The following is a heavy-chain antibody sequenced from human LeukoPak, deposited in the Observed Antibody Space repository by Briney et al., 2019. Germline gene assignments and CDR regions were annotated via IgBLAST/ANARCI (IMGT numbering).Heavy chain of an antibody. J-gene: IGHJ3*02. CDR1: GFTFDDYG. V-gene: IGHV3-20*04. Sequence: GGSLRLSCAASGFTFDDYGMSWVRQAPGKGPEWVSGINWNGGSTGYADSVKGRFTISRDNAKNSLYLQLNSLRAEDTALYYCARKRSTWIQLWHAFDIWGQGTMVTVSS. D-gene: IGHD5-18*01. CDR2: INWNGGST. CDR3: ARKRSTWIQLWHAFDI.